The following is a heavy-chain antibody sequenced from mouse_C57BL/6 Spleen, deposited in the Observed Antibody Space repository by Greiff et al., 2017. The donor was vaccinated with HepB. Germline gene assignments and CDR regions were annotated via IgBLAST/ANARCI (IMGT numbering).Heavy chain of an antibody. CDR1: GYTFTSYW. CDR3: ARGAQATFAY. J-gene: IGHJ3*01. V-gene: IGHV1-52*01. D-gene: IGHD3-2*02. Sequence: QVQLQQPGAELVRPGSSVKLSCKASGYTFTSYWMHWVKQRPIQGLEWIGNIDPSDSETHYNQKFKDKATLTVDKSSSTAYMQISSLTSEDSAVYYCARGAQATFAYWGQGTLVTVSA. CDR2: IDPSDSET.